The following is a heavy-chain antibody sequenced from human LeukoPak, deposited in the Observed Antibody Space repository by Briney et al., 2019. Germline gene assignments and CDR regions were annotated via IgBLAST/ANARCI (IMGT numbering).Heavy chain of an antibody. J-gene: IGHJ4*02. CDR1: GYTLTELS. CDR3: ATLPRVFSSSWYFDY. V-gene: IGHV1-24*01. CDR2: FDPEDGET. Sequence: ASVKDSCKVSGYTLTELSMHWVRQAPGEGLEWMGGFDPEDGETIYAQKFQGRVTMTEDTSTDTACMELSSLRSEDTAVYYCATLPRVFSSSWYFDYWGQGTLVTVSS. D-gene: IGHD6-13*01.